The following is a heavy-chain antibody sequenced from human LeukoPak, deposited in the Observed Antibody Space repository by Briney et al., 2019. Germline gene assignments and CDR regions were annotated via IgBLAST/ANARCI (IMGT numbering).Heavy chain of an antibody. D-gene: IGHD2-2*01. CDR3: ARAHPRDIVVVPAAPPGGYYFDY. CDR2: IIPILGIA. V-gene: IGHV1-69*04. Sequence: SVKVSCKASGGTFSSYAISWVRQAPGQGLEWMGRIIPILGIANYAQKFQGRVTITADKSTSTAYMELSSLRSEDTAVCYCARAHPRDIVVVPAAPPGGYYFDYWGQGTLVTVSS. J-gene: IGHJ4*02. CDR1: GGTFSSYA.